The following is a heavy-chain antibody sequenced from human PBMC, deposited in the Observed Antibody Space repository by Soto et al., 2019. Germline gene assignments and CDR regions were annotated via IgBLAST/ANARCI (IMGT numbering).Heavy chain of an antibody. CDR2: IYPGDSDT. CDR1: GYSFTSYW. CDR3: ARKYCITSTCARSGVAL. D-gene: IGHD2-15*01. V-gene: IGHV5-51*01. J-gene: IGHJ3*01. Sequence: LGESPKISCKGSGYSFTSYWICWVRQMPGKGLEWMGIIYPGDSDTRYSPSFQGQVTMSADKSISTAYLQWSSLKASDTAMYYCARKYCITSTCARSGVALCGQGSVLTVS.